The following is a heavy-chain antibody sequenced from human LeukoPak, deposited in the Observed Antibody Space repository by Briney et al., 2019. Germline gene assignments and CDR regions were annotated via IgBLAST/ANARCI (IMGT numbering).Heavy chain of an antibody. J-gene: IGHJ4*02. CDR3: AKDFYVGPVLARYFDY. V-gene: IGHV3-33*06. Sequence: SGGSLRLSCAASGFTFSNCGMHWVRQAPGKGLEWVGVIWYDGSYKYYADSVKGRFTISRDNSKNTLYLQMNSLRVEDTAVYYCAKDFYVGPVLARYFDYWGQGTLVSVSS. CDR2: IWYDGSYK. D-gene: IGHD2-8*02. CDR1: GFTFSNCG.